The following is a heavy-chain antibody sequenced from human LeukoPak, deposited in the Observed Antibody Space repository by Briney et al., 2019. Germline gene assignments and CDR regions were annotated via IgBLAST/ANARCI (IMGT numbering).Heavy chain of an antibody. J-gene: IGHJ5*02. CDR1: GGSISSSGYY. Sequence: KASETLSLTCTVSGGSISSSGYYWGRIRQPPGKGLEWIGRIYYSGTTYYNPSLKSRVTVSVDTSKSHLSLKLSSVTAADTAVYYCARQSSSWYNWFDPWGQGSLVTVSS. V-gene: IGHV4-39*01. D-gene: IGHD6-13*01. CDR3: ARQSSSWYNWFDP. CDR2: IYYSGTT.